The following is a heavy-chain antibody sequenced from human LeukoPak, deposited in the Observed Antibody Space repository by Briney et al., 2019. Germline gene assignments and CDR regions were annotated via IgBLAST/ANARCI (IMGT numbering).Heavy chain of an antibody. J-gene: IGHJ4*02. CDR1: GFTFSSYA. D-gene: IGHD1-26*01. CDR3: ASPRGGSYLYYFDY. CDR2: ISYDGSNK. V-gene: IGHV3-30-3*01. Sequence: PGGSLRLSCAASGFTFSSYAMHWVRQAPGKGLEWVAVISYDGSNKSYADSVKGRFTISRDNSKNTLYLQMNSLRAEDTAVYYCASPRGGSYLYYFDYWGQGTLVTVSS.